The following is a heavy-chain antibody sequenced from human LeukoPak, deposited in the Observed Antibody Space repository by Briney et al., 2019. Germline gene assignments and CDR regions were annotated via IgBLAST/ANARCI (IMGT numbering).Heavy chain of an antibody. J-gene: IGHJ6*02. CDR1: GFPFSSYG. V-gene: IGHV4-4*02. CDR2: IYHNGTS. D-gene: IGHD2-2*02. Sequence: GSLRLSCAASGFPFSSYGVHWVRQAPGKGLEWIGEIYHNGTSNNNPSLKSRVTISADTFKNHFSLKLTSVTAADTAVYYCATAPILRGEGGEHYKYGMDVWGQGTTVIVSS. CDR3: ATAPILRGEGGEHYKYGMDV.